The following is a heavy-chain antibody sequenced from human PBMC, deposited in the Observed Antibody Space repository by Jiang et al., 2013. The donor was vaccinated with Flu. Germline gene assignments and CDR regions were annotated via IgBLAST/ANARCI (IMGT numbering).Heavy chain of an antibody. Sequence: KASGYTFSSYPMNWVRQAPGQGLEWMGWINTNTGNPTYAQGFTGRFVFSLDTSVSTAYLQISSLKAEDTAVYYCARDAQYYYDSSGYYYHMDVWGQGTTVTVSS. D-gene: IGHD3-22*01. CDR3: ARDAQYYYDSSGYYYHMDV. V-gene: IGHV7-4-1*02. CDR1: GYTFSSYP. CDR2: INTNTGNP. J-gene: IGHJ6*02.